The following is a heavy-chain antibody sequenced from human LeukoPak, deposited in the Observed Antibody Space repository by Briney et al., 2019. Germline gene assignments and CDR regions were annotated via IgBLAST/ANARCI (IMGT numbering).Heavy chain of an antibody. D-gene: IGHD2-2*01. CDR2: INTDGSIT. J-gene: IGHJ5*02. V-gene: IGHV3-74*01. Sequence: GGSLRLSCAASGFTFSNYWMHWVRQGPGKGLVWVSHINTDGSITNYADSVKGRFTISRDNAKNTLYLQMNSLRAGDTAVYYCARANSACSSTSCYVWFDPWGQGTLVTVSS. CDR1: GFTFSNYW. CDR3: ARANSACSSTSCYVWFDP.